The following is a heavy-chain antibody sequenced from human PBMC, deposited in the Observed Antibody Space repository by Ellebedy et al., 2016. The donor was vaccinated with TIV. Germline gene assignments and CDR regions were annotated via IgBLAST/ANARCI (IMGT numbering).Heavy chain of an antibody. CDR1: GFTFSSFA. CDR2: ISSDGSNK. CDR3: ARDLYSSSWYRFVIGGSSHHGMDV. V-gene: IGHV3-30-3*01. J-gene: IGHJ6*02. D-gene: IGHD6-13*01. Sequence: PGGSLRLSCAVSGFTFSSFAMYWVRQAPGKGLEWVAFISSDGSNKYYVDSVKGRFTISRDNSRNTLYLQMNSLGTDDTAVYYCARDLYSSSWYRFVIGGSSHHGMDVWGQGTTVTVSS.